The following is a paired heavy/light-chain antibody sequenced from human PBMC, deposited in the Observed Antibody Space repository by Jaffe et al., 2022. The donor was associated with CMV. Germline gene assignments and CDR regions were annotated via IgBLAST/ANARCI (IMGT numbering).Light chain of an antibody. CDR2: AAS. CDR1: QDISNW. V-gene: IGKV1-12*01. J-gene: IGKJ4*01. Sequence: DIQMTQSPSSVSASVGDRVTVTCRASQDISNWLAWYQQKPGKAPKLLIYAASSLQSGVPSRFSGSGYGTDFTLTISSLQPEDFATYYCQQANGFPLTFGGGTKVEI. CDR3: QQANGFPLT.
Heavy chain of an antibody. CDR3: ARGSYCSGGTCYSANPNWLDP. D-gene: IGHD2-15*01. CDR1: GDSVSSNSGA. CDR2: TYYRSKWYN. J-gene: IGHJ5*02. V-gene: IGHV6-1*01. Sequence: QVQLQQSGPGLVKPSQTLSLTCAISGDSVSSNSGAWNWIRQSPSRGLEWLGRTYYRSKWYNDYAVSVKSRITINPETSKNQFSLQLNSVTPEDTAVYYCARGSYCSGGTCYSANPNWLDPWGQGTLVTVSS.